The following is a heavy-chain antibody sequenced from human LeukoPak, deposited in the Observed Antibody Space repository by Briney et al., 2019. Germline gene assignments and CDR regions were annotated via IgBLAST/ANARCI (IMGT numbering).Heavy chain of an antibody. V-gene: IGHV1-2*02. CDR1: GYTFIGYY. CDR2: INPNSGGS. J-gene: IGHJ5*01. CDR3: AREPLGYCSDGSCYRYNWFDY. Sequence: ASVRVSCKASGYTFIGYYMQWVPQTPGQGLECMWWINPNSGGSNYAQKFEGRVTMTRDTSISTVYMELSRLRSDDTAVYYCAREPLGYCSDGSCYRYNWFDYWGQGTLVTVSS. D-gene: IGHD2-15*01.